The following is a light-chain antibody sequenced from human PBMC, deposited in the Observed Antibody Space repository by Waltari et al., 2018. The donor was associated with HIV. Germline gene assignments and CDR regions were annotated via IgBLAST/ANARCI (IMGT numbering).Light chain of an antibody. CDR1: IGTVTTSHY. Sequence: QAVVTQEPSLTVSPGGTVTPPCGSSIGTVTTSHYPYWFHQKPGQAPRTPLYVTSYKHSWTPARVAGSLLGGKAALTRSGAQPEDEAYYYCLLYYSGARVFGGGTRLTVL. V-gene: IGLV7-46*01. CDR2: VTS. J-gene: IGLJ2*01. CDR3: LLYYSGARV.